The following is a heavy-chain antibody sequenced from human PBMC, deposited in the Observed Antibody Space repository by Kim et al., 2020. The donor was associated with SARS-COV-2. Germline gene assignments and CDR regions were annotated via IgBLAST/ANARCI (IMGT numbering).Heavy chain of an antibody. J-gene: IGHJ4*02. D-gene: IGHD6-13*01. CDR3: AMKTGYSSR. Sequence: GSTYYADSVKGRFTISRDNSKNTLYLQMNSLRAEDTAVYYCAMKTGYSSRWGQGTLVTVSS. V-gene: IGHV3-53*01. CDR2: GST.